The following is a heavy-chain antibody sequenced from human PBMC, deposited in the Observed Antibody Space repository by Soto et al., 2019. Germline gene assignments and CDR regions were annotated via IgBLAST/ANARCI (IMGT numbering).Heavy chain of an antibody. Sequence: SETLSLTSTVSCVSISSSYWSWIRQPPGNGLYCFGHIDNSVITSXXPSLMSRXXISVDTSKNHXSLKLXPVTAAYTAIYYCARGVVSVPDVFDIWGQGTMVX. J-gene: IGHJ3*02. V-gene: IGHV4-59*01. CDR1: CVSISSSY. D-gene: IGHD2-2*01. CDR3: ARGVVSVPDVFDI. CDR2: IDNSVIT.